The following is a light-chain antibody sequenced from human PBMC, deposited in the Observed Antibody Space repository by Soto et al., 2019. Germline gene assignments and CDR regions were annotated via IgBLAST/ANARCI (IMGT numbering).Light chain of an antibody. CDR1: QSVRSSD. CDR3: QQYGSSPRT. J-gene: IGKJ1*01. Sequence: EIVLTQSPGTLSLSPGERATLSCRASQSVRSSDLAWYQQKPGQAPRLLIYAASSRATGIPDRFSGSGSGTDFPLTISRLEPEDFAVYYCQQYGSSPRTFGQGTKVEIK. V-gene: IGKV3-20*01. CDR2: AAS.